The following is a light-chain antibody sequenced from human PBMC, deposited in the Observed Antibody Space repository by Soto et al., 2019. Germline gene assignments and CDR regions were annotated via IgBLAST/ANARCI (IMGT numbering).Light chain of an antibody. V-gene: IGKV3-20*01. J-gene: IGKJ1*01. CDR1: QSVSSTL. CDR3: QHYGDSSWT. Sequence: ELVLTQSPVALSLSSGERATLSCRASQSVSSTLLTWYQQKPGQAPRLLIYGVSSRATGIPDRFSGSGSGTDFTLTISRVEPGDFAVYFGQHYGDSSWTFGQGSMVEIK. CDR2: GVS.